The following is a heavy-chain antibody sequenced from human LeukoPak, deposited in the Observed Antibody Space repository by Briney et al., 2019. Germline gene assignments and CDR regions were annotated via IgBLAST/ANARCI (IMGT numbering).Heavy chain of an antibody. Sequence: PSETLSLTCTVSGGSISSYYWSWIRQPPGKGLEWIGYMSYSGSTNYNPSLKSRVTISVATSNNQFSLKLSSLTAADTAVYYCATADYYDSSGSSGRTYWFAPWGQGTLVTVSS. J-gene: IGHJ5*02. CDR1: GGSISSYY. CDR2: MSYSGST. CDR3: ATADYYDSSGSSGRTYWFAP. V-gene: IGHV4-59*01. D-gene: IGHD3-22*01.